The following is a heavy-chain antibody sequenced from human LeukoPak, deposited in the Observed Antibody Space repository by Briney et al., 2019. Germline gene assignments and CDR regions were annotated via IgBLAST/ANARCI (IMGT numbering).Heavy chain of an antibody. D-gene: IGHD2-15*01. J-gene: IGHJ6*01. CDR2: INHNGNVN. CDR1: GFTFSSYW. CDR3: ARGGSLDV. V-gene: IGHV3-7*03. Sequence: GGSLRLSCAASGFTFSSYWMNWARQAPGQGLEWVASINHNGNVNYYVDSVKGRFTISRDNAKTSLYLQMSTLRSDATAVYFCARGGSLDVCGQGATGTVSS.